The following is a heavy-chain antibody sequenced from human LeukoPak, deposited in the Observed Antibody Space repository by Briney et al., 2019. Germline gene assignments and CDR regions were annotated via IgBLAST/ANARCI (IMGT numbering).Heavy chain of an antibody. Sequence: SETLSLTCTVSGGSISSSSYYWGWIRQPPGKGLEWIGSIYYSGSTYYNPSLKSRVTISVDTSKNQFSLKLSSVTAADTAVYYCARFWAHVWFGELRDAFDIWGQGTTVTVSS. CDR3: ARFWAHVWFGELRDAFDI. J-gene: IGHJ3*02. CDR2: IYYSGST. D-gene: IGHD3-10*01. CDR1: GGSISSSSYY. V-gene: IGHV4-39*07.